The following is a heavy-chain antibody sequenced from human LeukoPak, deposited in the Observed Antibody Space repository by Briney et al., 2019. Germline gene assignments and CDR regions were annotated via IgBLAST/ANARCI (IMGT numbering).Heavy chain of an antibody. CDR2: INHSGST. D-gene: IGHD2-15*01. Sequence: NTGGTLRLSCAASGFTFSSYGMSWVRQPPGKGLEWIGEINHSGSTNYNPSLKSRVTISVDTSKNQFSLKLSSVTAADTAVYYCARKSFYCSGGSCYSGWFDPWGQGTLVTVSS. CDR1: GFTFSSYG. J-gene: IGHJ5*02. V-gene: IGHV4-34*01. CDR3: ARKSFYCSGGSCYSGWFDP.